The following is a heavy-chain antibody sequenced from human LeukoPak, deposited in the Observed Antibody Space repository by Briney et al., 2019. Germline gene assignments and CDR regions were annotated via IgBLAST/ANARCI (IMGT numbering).Heavy chain of an antibody. CDR1: GFTFSIYW. CDR3: AREGDGSGTYSRGYFQQ. Sequence: GGSLRLSCAASGFTFSIYWMHWVRHAPGKGLVWVSRINGDGSSTNYADSVKSRFTISRDNAKNTLYLQMSSLRADDTAVYYCAREGDGSGTYSRGYFQQWGQGTLVSVSS. CDR2: INGDGSST. J-gene: IGHJ1*01. V-gene: IGHV3-74*01. D-gene: IGHD3-10*01.